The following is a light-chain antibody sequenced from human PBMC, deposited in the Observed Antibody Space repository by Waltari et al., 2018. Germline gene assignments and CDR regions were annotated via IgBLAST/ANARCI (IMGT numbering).Light chain of an antibody. V-gene: IGKV3-20*01. CDR3: QHYLRLPAT. CDR2: HAS. J-gene: IGKJ1*01. Sequence: CRANQRVSTYLAWYQQKPGQAPRLLIYHASSRATGIPDRFSGSGSGTDFSLTISRLEPEDFAVYYCQHYLRLPATFGQGTKVEIK. CDR1: QRVSTY.